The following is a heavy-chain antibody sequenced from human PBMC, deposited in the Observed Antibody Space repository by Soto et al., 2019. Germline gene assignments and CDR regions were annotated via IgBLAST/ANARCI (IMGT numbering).Heavy chain of an antibody. CDR3: ARDRYSYYDFWSGSLPYYYYGMDV. V-gene: IGHV3-7*01. Sequence: GGSLRLSCAVSGFTFSGYWMSWVRQAPGKGLEWVANIKQDGSEKYYVDSVKGRFTISRDNAKNSLYLQMNSLRAEDTAVYYCARDRYSYYDFWSGSLPYYYYGMDVWGQGTTVTVSS. J-gene: IGHJ6*02. D-gene: IGHD3-3*01. CDR1: GFTFSGYW. CDR2: IKQDGSEK.